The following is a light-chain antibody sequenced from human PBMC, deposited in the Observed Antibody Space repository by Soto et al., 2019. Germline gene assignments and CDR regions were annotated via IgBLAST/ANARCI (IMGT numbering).Light chain of an antibody. J-gene: IGKJ2*01. Sequence: DIQMTQSPSTLSASVGDRVTITCRASQNINNWLAWYQQKPGKAPKLLIYDASSLKSGVPSRFSGSGSGTEFTLTISSLQPDDFATYYCQHYNSYSSTFGQGTKLEIK. CDR3: QHYNSYSST. V-gene: IGKV1-5*01. CDR2: DAS. CDR1: QNINNW.